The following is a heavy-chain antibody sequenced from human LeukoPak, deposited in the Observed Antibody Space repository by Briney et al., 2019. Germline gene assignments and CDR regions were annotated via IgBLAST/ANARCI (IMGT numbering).Heavy chain of an antibody. CDR3: ARSNKVYYDFWSGYPYGMDV. Sequence: SQTLSLTCAISGDSVSSNSAAWNWIRQSPSRGLEWLGRSFYRSKWYNDYVVSVKSRITINPDTSKNQFSLQLNSVTPEDTAVYYCARSNKVYYDFWSGYPYGMDVWGQGTTVTVSS. J-gene: IGHJ6*02. V-gene: IGHV6-1*01. CDR2: SFYRSKWYN. CDR1: GDSVSSNSAA. D-gene: IGHD3-3*01.